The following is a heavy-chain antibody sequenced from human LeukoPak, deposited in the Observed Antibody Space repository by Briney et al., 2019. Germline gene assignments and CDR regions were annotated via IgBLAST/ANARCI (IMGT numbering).Heavy chain of an antibody. CDR1: GFTFSSYG. J-gene: IGHJ4*02. CDR3: AKDRGLRFLEWLPKY. CDR2: IWYDGSNK. V-gene: IGHV3-33*06. D-gene: IGHD3-3*01. Sequence: PGRSLRLSCAASGFTFSSYGMQWVRQAPGKGLERGAVIWYDGSNKYYADCVKGRFTISRDNSKNPLYLQMNSLRAEHTAVYYCAKDRGLRFLEWLPKYWGQGTLVTVSS.